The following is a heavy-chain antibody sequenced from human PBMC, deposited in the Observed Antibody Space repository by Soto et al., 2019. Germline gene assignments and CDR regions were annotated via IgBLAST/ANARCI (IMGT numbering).Heavy chain of an antibody. V-gene: IGHV4-34*02. J-gene: IGHJ5*02. D-gene: IGHD5-12*01. CDR2: INHRGSA. Sequence: QVHLQQWGAGLLKPSETLSLTCAVYGESFIGYYWTWIRQPPGKGLEWIGEINHRGSANYNPSLKSRVTISVDTSNNQFSLKLSSVTAADTSVYYCARTDIVTTNCFDPWGQGTLATVSS. CDR3: ARTDIVTTNCFDP. CDR1: GESFIGYY.